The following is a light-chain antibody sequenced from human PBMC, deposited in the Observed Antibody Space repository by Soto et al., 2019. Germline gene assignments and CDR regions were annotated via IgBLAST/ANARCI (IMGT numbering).Light chain of an antibody. CDR3: SSYTGSSTYVI. Sequence: QSALTQPASVSGSPGQSLTISCTGTSSDVGGYNYVSWYQQHPGKAPKLMIYDVSNRPSGVSNRFSGSKSANTASLTISGLQAEDDADYYCSSYTGSSTYVIFGGGTKLTVL. CDR2: DVS. J-gene: IGLJ2*01. CDR1: SSDVGGYNY. V-gene: IGLV2-14*01.